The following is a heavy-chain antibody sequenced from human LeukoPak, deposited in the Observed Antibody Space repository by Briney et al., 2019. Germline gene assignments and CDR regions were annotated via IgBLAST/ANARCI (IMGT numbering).Heavy chain of an antibody. V-gene: IGHV4-34*01. CDR2: INHSGST. CDR3: ARGVPSWFDP. Sequence: SETLSLTCAVYGGSFSGYYWSWIRQPPGKGLEWIGEINHSGSTNYNPSLKSRVTTSVDTSKNQFSLKLSSVTAADTAVYYCARGVPSWFDPWGQGTLVTVSS. CDR1: GGSFSGYY. D-gene: IGHD2-2*01. J-gene: IGHJ5*02.